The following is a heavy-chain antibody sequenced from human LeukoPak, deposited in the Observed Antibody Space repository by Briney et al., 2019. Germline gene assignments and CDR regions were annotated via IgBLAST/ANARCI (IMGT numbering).Heavy chain of an antibody. CDR3: ARDYGGGWYQIDY. D-gene: IGHD6-13*01. J-gene: IGHJ4*02. CDR1: GGSISSYY. CDR2: ISYSGST. Sequence: PSETLSLTCTVSGGSISSYYWSWLRQPPGKGREWIGYISYSGSTNYNPSLKSRLTISLDTSKREFSLHLNFVTVEDTALYYCARDYGGGWYQIDYWGQGTLVTVSS. V-gene: IGHV4-59*12.